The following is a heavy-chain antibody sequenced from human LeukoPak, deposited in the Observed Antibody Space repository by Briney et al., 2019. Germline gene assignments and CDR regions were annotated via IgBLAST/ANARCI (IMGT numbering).Heavy chain of an antibody. CDR3: ARHPSNWNYAYYYYYYMDV. CDR1: GGSISSSNW. CDR2: IYHSGST. V-gene: IGHV4-4*02. D-gene: IGHD1-7*01. Sequence: SETLSLTCAVSGGSISSSNWWSWVRQPPGKGLEWIGEIYHSGSTNYNPSLKSRVTISVDTSKNQFSLKLSSVTAADTAVYYCARHPSNWNYAYYYYYYMDVWGKGTTVTVSS. J-gene: IGHJ6*03.